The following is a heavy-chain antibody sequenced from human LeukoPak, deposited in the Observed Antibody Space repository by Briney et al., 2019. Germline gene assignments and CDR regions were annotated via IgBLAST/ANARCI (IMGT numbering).Heavy chain of an antibody. Sequence: GGSLRLSCAASGFTFNSYTLHWVRQVPDKGLEWVTIISYDGANKYYADSVKGRFTISRDNSKNTLYLQMNSLRAEDTAVYYCAKDGDLYGDYDFDYWGQGTPGHRLL. J-gene: IGHJ4*02. CDR3: AKDGDLYGDYDFDY. D-gene: IGHD4-17*01. CDR1: GFTFNSYT. CDR2: ISYDGANK. V-gene: IGHV3-30-3*01.